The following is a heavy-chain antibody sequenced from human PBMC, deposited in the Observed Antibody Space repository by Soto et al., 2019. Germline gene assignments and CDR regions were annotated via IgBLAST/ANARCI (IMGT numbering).Heavy chain of an antibody. Sequence: QVQLVQSGAEVKKPGSSVKVSCKASGGTFSSYAVSWVRQAPGQGLEWMGGIIPIFGTANYAQKFQGRVTIIAHESTSTAHMELSSLRSEDTAVYYCAISRMVLSSSWRTEYFQHWGQGTLVTVSS. J-gene: IGHJ1*01. CDR2: IIPIFGTA. D-gene: IGHD6-13*01. CDR3: AISRMVLSSSWRTEYFQH. CDR1: GGTFSSYA. V-gene: IGHV1-69*12.